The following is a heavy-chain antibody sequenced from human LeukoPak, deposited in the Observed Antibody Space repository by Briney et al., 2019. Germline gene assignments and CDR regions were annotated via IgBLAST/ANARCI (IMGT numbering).Heavy chain of an antibody. J-gene: IGHJ4*02. V-gene: IGHV1-2*02. Sequence: ASVKVSCKASGGTFSSYAISWVRQAPGQGLQWMGWINPNSGGTNYAQKFQGRVTMTRDTSISTTYMELSRLRSDDTAVYYCARGARIVVAGPEGSFDYWGQGTLVTVSS. CDR2: INPNSGGT. CDR1: GGTFSSYA. D-gene: IGHD6-19*01. CDR3: ARGARIVVAGPEGSFDY.